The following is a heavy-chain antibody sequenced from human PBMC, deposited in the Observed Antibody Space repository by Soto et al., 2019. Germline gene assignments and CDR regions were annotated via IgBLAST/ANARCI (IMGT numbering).Heavy chain of an antibody. J-gene: IGHJ6*02. Sequence: SETLSLTCAVSCGSISSGGNSWSWIREPPGKGLEWIGYIYHSGSTYYNPSLKSRVTISLHRSKNQFSLKLSSVTAADTAVYYCARDGDIVVVRAAATYMYYYYGVDVWGQGTAVTV. D-gene: IGHD2-2*01. CDR1: CGSISSGGNS. V-gene: IGHV4-30-2*01. CDR2: IYHSGST. CDR3: ARDGDIVVVRAAATYMYYYYGVDV.